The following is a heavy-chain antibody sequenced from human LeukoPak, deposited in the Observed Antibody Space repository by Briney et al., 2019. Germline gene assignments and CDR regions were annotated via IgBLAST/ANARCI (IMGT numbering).Heavy chain of an antibody. Sequence: SETLSLTCTVSGGSISGGYWSWIRQPPGRGLEWIGYVYTSGSTNYNPSLKSRVTISVDTSKSQFALKLSSVTAADTAVYYCAKSYFDYSTYYSYYFNLWGQGALATVSS. J-gene: IGHJ4*02. D-gene: IGHD4-11*01. V-gene: IGHV4-4*09. CDR1: GGSISGGY. CDR2: VYTSGST. CDR3: AKSYFDYSTYYSYYFNL.